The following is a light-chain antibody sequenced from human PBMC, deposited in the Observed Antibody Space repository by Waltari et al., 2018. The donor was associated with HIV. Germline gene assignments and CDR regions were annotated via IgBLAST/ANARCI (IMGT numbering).Light chain of an antibody. J-gene: IGKJ1*01. CDR1: QNIISS. CDR2: AAS. V-gene: IGKV1-39*01. Sequence: TCWASQNIISSLNWYQQKPGKAPKLLIYAASNLPSGVPSRFSGSGSGTNFALTISSLHPEDFATYFCQQSHTTPRTFGQGTKLEIK. CDR3: QQSHTTPRT.